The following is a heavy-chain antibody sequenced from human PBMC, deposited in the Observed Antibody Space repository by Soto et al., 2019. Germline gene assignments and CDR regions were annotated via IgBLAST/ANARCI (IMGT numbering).Heavy chain of an antibody. J-gene: IGHJ3*02. Sequence: PSETLSLTCTVSGGSISSGGYYWSWIRQHPGKGLEWIGYIYYSGSTYYNPSLKSRVTISVDTSKNQFSLKLGSVTAADTAVYYCARGYGSGSPDAFDIWGQGTMVTVSS. V-gene: IGHV4-31*03. D-gene: IGHD3-10*01. CDR3: ARGYGSGSPDAFDI. CDR1: GGSISSGGYY. CDR2: IYYSGST.